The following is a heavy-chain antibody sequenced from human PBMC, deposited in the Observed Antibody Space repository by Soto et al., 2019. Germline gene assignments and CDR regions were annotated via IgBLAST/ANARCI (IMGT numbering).Heavy chain of an antibody. Sequence: ASVKVSCKASGYTFTGYYMHWVRQAPGQGLEWMGWINPNSGGTNYAQKFQGWVTMTRDTSISTAYMELSRLRSDDTAVYYCARDPSRIYCSSTSCYGEHYYGMDVWGQGTTVTV. CDR2: INPNSGGT. J-gene: IGHJ6*02. CDR3: ARDPSRIYCSSTSCYGEHYYGMDV. CDR1: GYTFTGYY. V-gene: IGHV1-2*04. D-gene: IGHD2-2*01.